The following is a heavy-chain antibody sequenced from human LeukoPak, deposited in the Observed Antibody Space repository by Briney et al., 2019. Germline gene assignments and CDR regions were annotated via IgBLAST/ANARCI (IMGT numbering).Heavy chain of an antibody. CDR2: INHSGST. V-gene: IGHV4-34*01. D-gene: IGHD3-3*01. CDR3: ARERSWSGYHIDY. CDR1: GGSFSGYY. Sequence: SETLSLTCAVYGGSFSGYYWSWIRQPPGKGLEWIGEINHSGSTNYNPSLKSRVTISVDTSKNQFSLKLSSVTAADTAVYYCARERSWSGYHIDYWGQGTLVTVSS. J-gene: IGHJ4*02.